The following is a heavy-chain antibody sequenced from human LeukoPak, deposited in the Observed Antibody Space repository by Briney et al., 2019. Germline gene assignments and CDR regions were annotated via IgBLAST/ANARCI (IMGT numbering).Heavy chain of an antibody. CDR2: IEFHGGTK. CDR1: GFTFSHYG. D-gene: IGHD2-2*01. CDR3: TNHITVHCSRSRCSDY. J-gene: IGHJ4*02. V-gene: IGHV3-30*02. Sequence: PGGSLRLSCAASGFTFSHYGMHWVRQAPGKGREWVAFIEFHGGTKYSADSVKGRFTISRDNSKNTLYLQMNSLRPEDTALYYCTNHITVHCSRSRCSDYWGQGTLVTVSS.